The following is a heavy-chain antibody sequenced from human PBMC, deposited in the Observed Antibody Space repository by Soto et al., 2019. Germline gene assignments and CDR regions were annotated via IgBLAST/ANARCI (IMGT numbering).Heavy chain of an antibody. CDR3: AREPGIAVAVYYYGMDV. D-gene: IGHD6-19*01. V-gene: IGHV3-33*01. Sequence: QVQLVESGGGVVQPGRSLRLSCAASGFTFSSYGMHWVRQARGKGLEWVAVIWYDGSNKYYADSVKGRFTISRDNSKNTLYLQMNILRAEDTAVYYCAREPGIAVAVYYYGMDVWGQGTTVTVSS. CDR1: GFTFSSYG. CDR2: IWYDGSNK. J-gene: IGHJ6*02.